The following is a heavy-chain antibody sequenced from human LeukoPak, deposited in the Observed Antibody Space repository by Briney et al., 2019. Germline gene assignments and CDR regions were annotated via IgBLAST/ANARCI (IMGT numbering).Heavy chain of an antibody. CDR1: GYSFTNYW. D-gene: IGHD6-6*01. V-gene: IGHV5-51*01. CDR2: IYPGDSDT. J-gene: IGHJ4*02. Sequence: GESLKISCKGSGYSFTNYWITWVRQMPGKGLEWMGIIYPGDSDTRYSPSFQGQVTISVDKSISTAYLQWSSLKAADTAMYYCARLGPAPPPSSSFFDYWGQGTLVTVSS. CDR3: ARLGPAPPPSSSFFDY.